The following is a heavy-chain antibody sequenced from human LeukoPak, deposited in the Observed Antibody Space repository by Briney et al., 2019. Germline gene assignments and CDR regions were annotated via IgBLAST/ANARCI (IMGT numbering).Heavy chain of an antibody. D-gene: IGHD3-22*01. Sequence: GGSLRLSCAASGFTFSSYTMNWVRQAPGKGLEWVSSISTSSSYIYYADSVKGRFTISRDNAKNSLYLQMNSLRAEDTAVYYCAIGDLYYYDSSGGDYWGQGTLVTVSS. V-gene: IGHV3-21*01. CDR1: GFTFSSYT. J-gene: IGHJ4*02. CDR3: AIGDLYYYDSSGGDY. CDR2: ISTSSSYI.